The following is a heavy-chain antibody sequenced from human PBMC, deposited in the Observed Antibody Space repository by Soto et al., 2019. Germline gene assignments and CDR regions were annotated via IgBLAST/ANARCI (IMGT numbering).Heavy chain of an antibody. CDR1: GFTFSSYS. CDR2: ISSSSYI. CDR3: SRGRGERSHIVVVPAAPDY. V-gene: IGHV3-21*01. Sequence: GGSLRLSCAASGFTFSSYSMNWVRQAPGKGLEWVSSISSSSYIYYADSVKGRFTISRDNAKNSLYLQMNSLRAEDTAVYYCSRGRGERSHIVVVPAAPDYWGQGTLVTVSS. D-gene: IGHD2-2*01. J-gene: IGHJ4*02.